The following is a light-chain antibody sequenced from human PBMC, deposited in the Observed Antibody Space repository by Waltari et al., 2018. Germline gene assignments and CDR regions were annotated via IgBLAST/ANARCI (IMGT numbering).Light chain of an antibody. CDR1: SRDVGAYNS. J-gene: IGLJ3*02. V-gene: IGLV2-14*01. CDR3: SSYTSSSTWV. Sequence: QSALTQPASVSGSPGQSITISCTGTSRDVGAYNSVSWYQQHPGKAPKIMICAVSKRPAGFSIRFSGPKSGNASSLTSSGLQAEDEADYYGSSYTSSSTWVFGGGTKLTVL. CDR2: AVS.